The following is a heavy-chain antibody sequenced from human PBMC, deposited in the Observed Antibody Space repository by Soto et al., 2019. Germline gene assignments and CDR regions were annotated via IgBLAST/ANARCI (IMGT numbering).Heavy chain of an antibody. J-gene: IGHJ5*02. CDR1: GGSISSSSYY. Sequence: SETLSLTCTVSGGSISSSSYYWGWIRQPPGKGLEWIGSIYYSGSTYYNPSLKSRVTISVDTSKNQFSLKLSSVTAADTAVYYCARHNKGRRIAAETWFDPWGQGTLVTVSS. CDR2: IYYSGST. CDR3: ARHNKGRRIAAETWFDP. V-gene: IGHV4-39*01. D-gene: IGHD6-13*01.